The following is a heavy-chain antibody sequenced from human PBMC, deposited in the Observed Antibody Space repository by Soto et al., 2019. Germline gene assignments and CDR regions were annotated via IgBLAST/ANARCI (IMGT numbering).Heavy chain of an antibody. D-gene: IGHD3-22*01. CDR2: ISSSSSYI. Sequence: GWSLRLSCSASVFTFSSYSMNWCRQAPGKGLEWVSSISSSSSYIYYADSVKGRFTISRDNAKNSLYLQMNSLRAEDTAVYYCARKEDYYDSSGYPDYWGQGTLVTVSS. J-gene: IGHJ4*02. CDR3: ARKEDYYDSSGYPDY. CDR1: VFTFSSYS. V-gene: IGHV3-21*01.